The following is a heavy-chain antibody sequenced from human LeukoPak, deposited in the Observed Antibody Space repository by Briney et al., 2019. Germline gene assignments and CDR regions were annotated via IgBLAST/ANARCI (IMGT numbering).Heavy chain of an antibody. V-gene: IGHV3-23*01. CDR3: AKGISVTAIRYFGH. CDR1: GFPFSSYA. Sequence: GGSLRLSCAASGFPFSSYAMSWVRQAPGRDLEWVSSTSGSGGSIYYADSVKGRFTISRENSKNTVYLQMNSLRADDTAIYYCAKGISVTAIRYFGHWGQGALVTVSS. J-gene: IGHJ4*02. D-gene: IGHD2-21*02. CDR2: TSGSGGSI.